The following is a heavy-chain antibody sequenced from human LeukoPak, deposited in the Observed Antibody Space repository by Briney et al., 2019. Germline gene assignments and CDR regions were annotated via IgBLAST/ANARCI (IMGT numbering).Heavy chain of an antibody. CDR1: GGTFSSYA. D-gene: IGHD3-3*01. CDR3: AREKKGLNYDFWSGPGRIYYYYYMDV. V-gene: IGHV1-69*05. CDR2: IIPIFGTA. Sequence: SVKVSCKASGGTFSSYAISWVRQAPGQGLEWMGGIIPIFGTANYAQKFQGRVTITTDESTSTAYMELSSLRSEDTAVYYCAREKKGLNYDFWSGPGRIYYYYYMDVWGKGTTVTVSS. J-gene: IGHJ6*03.